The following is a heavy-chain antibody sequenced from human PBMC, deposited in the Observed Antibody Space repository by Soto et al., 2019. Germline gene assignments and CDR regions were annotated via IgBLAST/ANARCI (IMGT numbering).Heavy chain of an antibody. CDR1: GGSISSYY. Sequence: SETLSLTCTVSGGSISSYYWSWIRQPPGKGLEWIGYIYYSGSTNYNPSLKSRVTISVDTSKNQFSLKLSSVTAADTAVYYCARVPFPMGFGDWSERYYYGMDVWGQGTTVTVSS. D-gene: IGHD3-10*01. V-gene: IGHV4-59*01. J-gene: IGHJ6*02. CDR2: IYYSGST. CDR3: ARVPFPMGFGDWSERYYYGMDV.